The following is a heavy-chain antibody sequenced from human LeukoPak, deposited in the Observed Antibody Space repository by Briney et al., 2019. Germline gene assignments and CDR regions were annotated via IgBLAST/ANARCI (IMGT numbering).Heavy chain of an antibody. CDR1: GYTFTGYY. V-gene: IGHV1-2*02. Sequence: ASVKVSCKASGYTFTGYYMHWVRQAPGQGLEWMGWINPNSGGTNYAQKFQGRVTMTRDTSISTAYMELSRLRSDDTAVYYCASSIGDSSGYYMAFDIWGQGTMVTVSS. CDR3: ASSIGDSSGYYMAFDI. CDR2: INPNSGGT. J-gene: IGHJ3*02. D-gene: IGHD3-22*01.